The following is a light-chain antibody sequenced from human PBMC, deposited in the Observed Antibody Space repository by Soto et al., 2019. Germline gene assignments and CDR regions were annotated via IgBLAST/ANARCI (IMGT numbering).Light chain of an antibody. Sequence: QSVLTQPASVSGSPGQSITFSCTGTSSDVGGHSYVSWYQQRPGKAPRLMIYEVTKRPSGISNRFSASKSGNTASLTISGLQAADEADYYCALYTSSRTLVFGTGTKVTVL. CDR1: SSDVGGHSY. V-gene: IGLV2-14*01. J-gene: IGLJ1*01. CDR3: ALYTSSRTLV. CDR2: EVT.